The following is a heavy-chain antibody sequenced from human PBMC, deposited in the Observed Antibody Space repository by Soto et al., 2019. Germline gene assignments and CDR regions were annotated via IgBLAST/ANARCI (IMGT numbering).Heavy chain of an antibody. J-gene: IGHJ3*02. CDR2: IYPGDSDT. Sequence: PGESLKISCKGSGYSFTSYWIGWVRQMPGKGLEWMGIIYPGDSDTRYSPSFQGQVTISADKSISTAYLQWSSLKASDTAMYYCASPSRIVGATNHDAFDIWGQGTMVTVSS. D-gene: IGHD1-26*01. CDR1: GYSFTSYW. V-gene: IGHV5-51*01. CDR3: ASPSRIVGATNHDAFDI.